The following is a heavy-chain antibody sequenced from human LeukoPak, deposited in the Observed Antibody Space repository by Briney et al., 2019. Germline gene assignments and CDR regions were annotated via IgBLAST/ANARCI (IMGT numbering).Heavy chain of an antibody. J-gene: IGHJ4*02. CDR2: INPNRGGT. Sequence: GASVKVSCKASGYTFTGHYMHWVRQAPGQGLEWMGWINPNRGGTNFAQKFQGRVTMTRDTSITTAYMELSRLRSDDTAVYYCARRYGSGSSGTFDYWGQGTLVTVSS. D-gene: IGHD3-10*01. CDR3: ARRYGSGSSGTFDY. CDR1: GYTFTGHY. V-gene: IGHV1-2*02.